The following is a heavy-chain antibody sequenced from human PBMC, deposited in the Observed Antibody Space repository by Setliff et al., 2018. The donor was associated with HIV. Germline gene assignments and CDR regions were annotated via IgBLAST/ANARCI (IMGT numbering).Heavy chain of an antibody. CDR3: ASTITTFGVIGRGGRMDV. D-gene: IGHD3-3*01. CDR1: GGSFSGYS. V-gene: IGHV4-34*01. CDR2: MNHSEH. J-gene: IGHJ6*04. Sequence: PSETLSLTCAVYGGSFSGYSWTWIRQSPGKGLEWIGEMNHSEHYYNPTLKSRVTISMDTSKNQFSLELGSVTAADTALYYCASTITTFGVIGRGGRMDVWGKGTTVTVSS.